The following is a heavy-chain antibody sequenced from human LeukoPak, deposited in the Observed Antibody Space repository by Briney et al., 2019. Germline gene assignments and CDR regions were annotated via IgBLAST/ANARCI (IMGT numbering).Heavy chain of an antibody. J-gene: IGHJ1*01. V-gene: IGHV1-2*02. CDR3: ARSMAPSGSLYFQH. CDR1: GYTFTGYY. D-gene: IGHD6-13*01. Sequence: ASVKVSCKASGYTFTGYYMHWVRQAPGQGLEWMGWINPNSGGTNYAQKFQGRVTMTRDTSISTAYMELSRLRSDDTAVYYCARSMAPSGSLYFQHWGQGTLVTVSS. CDR2: INPNSGGT.